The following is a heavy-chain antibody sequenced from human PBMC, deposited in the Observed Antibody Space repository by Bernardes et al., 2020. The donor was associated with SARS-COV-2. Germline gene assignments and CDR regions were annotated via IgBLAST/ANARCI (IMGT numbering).Heavy chain of an antibody. J-gene: IGHJ6*02. V-gene: IGHV3-23*01. CDR3: AKDWVDEYVEALDV. D-gene: IGHD3-16*01. CDR1: GFAFRSYA. CDR2: ISDSGGST. Sequence: GGSLRLSCAASGFAFRSYAMTWVRQAPGKGLEWVSTISDSGGSTYYADSVKGRFTISRDNSKNSLYLQMNTLRAEDTAVYYCAKDWVDEYVEALDVWGQGTTVTVSS.